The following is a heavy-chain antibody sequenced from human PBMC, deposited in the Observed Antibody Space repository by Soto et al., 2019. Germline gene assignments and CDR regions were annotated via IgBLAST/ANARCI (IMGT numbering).Heavy chain of an antibody. V-gene: IGHV3-53*01. CDR1: GFSVSNNH. CDR2: VYPGGNT. J-gene: IGHJ4*02. CDR3: ATGLDTSKSGY. D-gene: IGHD5-18*01. Sequence: VHLVESGGGLIQPGGSLRLSCAASGFSVSNNHMTWVRQAPGRGPEWVSSVYPGGNTFHADSVKGRFAISRDNSHNIRYLQMDSLRAEDTAVYYCATGLDTSKSGYWGQGTLVTVSS.